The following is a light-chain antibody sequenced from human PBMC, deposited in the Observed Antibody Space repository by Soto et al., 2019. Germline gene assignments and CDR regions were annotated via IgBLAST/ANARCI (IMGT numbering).Light chain of an antibody. J-gene: IGKJ1*01. Sequence: DIQMTQSPSILSASVGDRVTITCRASQSIGNFLAWFQQNPGRAPELLVYMASILNSGVPSRFGGSGSGTEFTLTISGLQPDDFATYYCQQYNHYPWTFGQGAKVEI. CDR3: QQYNHYPWT. V-gene: IGKV1-5*03. CDR2: MAS. CDR1: QSIGNF.